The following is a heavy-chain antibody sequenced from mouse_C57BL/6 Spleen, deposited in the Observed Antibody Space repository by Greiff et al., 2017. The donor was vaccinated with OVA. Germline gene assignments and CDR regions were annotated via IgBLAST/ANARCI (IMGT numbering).Heavy chain of an antibody. CDR1: GFTFSSYG. J-gene: IGHJ2*01. CDR3: ARQGRWSPYFDY. Sequence: EVKLVESGGDLVKPGGSLKLSCAASGFTFSSYGMSWVRQTPDKRLEWVATISSGGSYTYYPDSVKGRFTISRDNAKNTLYLQMSSLKSEDTAMYYCARQGRWSPYFDYWVQGTTLTVSS. CDR2: ISSGGSYT. D-gene: IGHD1-1*02. V-gene: IGHV5-6*01.